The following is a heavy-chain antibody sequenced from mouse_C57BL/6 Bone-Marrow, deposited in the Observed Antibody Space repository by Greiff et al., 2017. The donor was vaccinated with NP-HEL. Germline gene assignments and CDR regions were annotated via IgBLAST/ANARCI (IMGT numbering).Heavy chain of an antibody. CDR1: GFNIKDDY. J-gene: IGHJ3*01. CDR3: TDSNAWFAY. CDR2: IDPENGDT. D-gene: IGHD2-5*01. Sequence: EVQLVESGAELVRPGASVKLSCTASGFNIKDDYMHWVKQRPEQGLECIGWIDPENGDTEYASKFQGKATITADTSSNTAYLQLSSLTSEDTAVYYCTDSNAWFAYWGQGTLVTVSA. V-gene: IGHV14-4*01.